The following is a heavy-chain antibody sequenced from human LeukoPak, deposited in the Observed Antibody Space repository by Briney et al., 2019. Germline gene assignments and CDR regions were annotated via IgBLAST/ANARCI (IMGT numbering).Heavy chain of an antibody. CDR3: ARRDWLLSYFDF. D-gene: IGHD3-9*01. Sequence: PSETLSLTCTVSGGSISSYYWSWIRQPPGKGLEWIGYIYYSGSTNYNPSLKSRVTISVDTSKNQFSLRLSSVTAADTAVYYCARRDWLLSYFDFWGQGTLVTVSS. CDR1: GGSISSYY. J-gene: IGHJ4*02. CDR2: IYYSGST. V-gene: IGHV4-59*08.